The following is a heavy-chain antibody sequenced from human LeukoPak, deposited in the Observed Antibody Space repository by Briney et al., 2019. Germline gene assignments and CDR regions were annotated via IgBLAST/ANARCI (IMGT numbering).Heavy chain of an antibody. J-gene: IGHJ4*02. CDR3: AKDPSYYGDMYYFDY. CDR2: IPYHGSNK. Sequence: PGRSLRLSCAASGFTFSSYGMHWVRQAPGKGLEWVAFIPYHGSNKYYADSVRGRLTISRDNSKNTLYLEMNSLRAEDTAVYYCAKDPSYYGDMYYFDYWGQGTLVTVSS. V-gene: IGHV3-30*02. D-gene: IGHD4-17*01. CDR1: GFTFSSYG.